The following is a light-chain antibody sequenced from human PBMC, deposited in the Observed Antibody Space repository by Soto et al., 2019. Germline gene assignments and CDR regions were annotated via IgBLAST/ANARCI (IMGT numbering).Light chain of an antibody. V-gene: IGLV2-14*01. J-gene: IGLJ1*01. CDR1: SSDIGDYNF. Sequence: QSVLTQPASVSGSPGQSITISCTGTSSDIGDYNFVSWYQQHPGKAPKLMIFEVRDRPSGISSRFSGSKSGNTASLTISGLQAEDEANYYCNSYTTLSNRVFGTGTKVTVL. CDR2: EVR. CDR3: NSYTTLSNRV.